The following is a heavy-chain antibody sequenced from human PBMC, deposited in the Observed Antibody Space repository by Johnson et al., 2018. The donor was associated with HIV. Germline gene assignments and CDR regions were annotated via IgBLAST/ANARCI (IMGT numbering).Heavy chain of an antibody. CDR2: IKSKTDGGTT. J-gene: IGHJ3*02. CDR1: GFTFSNAW. CDR3: TTDLPGGYYGGNWTYDAFDI. V-gene: IGHV3-15*01. Sequence: VQLVESGGGLVKPGGSLRLSCAASGFTFSNAWMSWVRQAPGKGLEWVGRIKSKTDGGTTDYAAPVKGRFTIDRDDSKNTLYLQMNSLKTEDTAVYYCTTDLPGGYYGGNWTYDAFDIWGQGTMVTVSS. D-gene: IGHD4-23*01.